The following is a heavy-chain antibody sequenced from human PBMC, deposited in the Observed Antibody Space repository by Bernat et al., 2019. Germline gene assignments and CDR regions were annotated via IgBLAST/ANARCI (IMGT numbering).Heavy chain of an antibody. CDR2: IWYDGSNK. J-gene: IGHJ6*02. V-gene: IGHV3-33*01. CDR1: GFTFSSYG. Sequence: QVQLVESGGGVVQPGRSLRLSCAASGFTFSSYGMHWVRQAPGKGLEWVAVIWYDGSNKYYADSVKGRFTISRDNSKNTLYLQMNSLRAEDTAVYYCARVPYYYDSSGSFYYYYGMDVWGQGTTVTVSS. D-gene: IGHD3-22*01. CDR3: ARVPYYYDSSGSFYYYYGMDV.